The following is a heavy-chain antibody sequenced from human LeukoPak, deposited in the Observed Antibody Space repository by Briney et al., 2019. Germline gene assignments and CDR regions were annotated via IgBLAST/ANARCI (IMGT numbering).Heavy chain of an antibody. Sequence: PGGSLRLSCAASGFTFSSYWMSWVRQAPGKGLEWVANIKQDGSEKYYVDSVKGRFTISRDNSKNTLYLQMNSLRAEDTAVYYCAKAGGGYCSSTSCLGPTGFSYWGQGTLVTVSS. CDR1: GFTFSSYW. CDR3: AKAGGGYCSSTSCLGPTGFSY. D-gene: IGHD2-2*01. CDR2: IKQDGSEK. V-gene: IGHV3-7*03. J-gene: IGHJ4*02.